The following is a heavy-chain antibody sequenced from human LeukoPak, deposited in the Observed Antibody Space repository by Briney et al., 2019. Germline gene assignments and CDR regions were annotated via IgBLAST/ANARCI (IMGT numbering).Heavy chain of an antibody. D-gene: IGHD2-15*01. J-gene: IGHJ4*02. V-gene: IGHV3-23*01. CDR2: ISGSGGST. CDR3: AKDFYGGYCSGGSCYSSDY. Sequence: GGSLRLSCAASGFTFRSYAVSWVRQAPGKGLECVSDISGSGGSTYYADSVKGRFTISRDNSKNTLYLQMNSLRAEDTAVYYCAKDFYGGYCSGGSCYSSDYWGQGTLVTVSS. CDR1: GFTFRSYA.